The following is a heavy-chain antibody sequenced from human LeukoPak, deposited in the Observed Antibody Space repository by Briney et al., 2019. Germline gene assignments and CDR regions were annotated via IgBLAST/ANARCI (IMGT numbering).Heavy chain of an antibody. CDR3: ARRAWGCSSTSCPHPPDY. Sequence: GGSLRLSCAASGFTFSSYSMNWVRQAPGKGLEWVSSISRSSDYMYYADSVKGRFTVSRDNAKNSLYLQMNSLRAEDTAVYYCARRAWGCSSTSCPHPPDYWGQGTLVTVSS. V-gene: IGHV3-21*01. J-gene: IGHJ4*02. CDR1: GFTFSSYS. D-gene: IGHD2-2*01. CDR2: ISRSSDYM.